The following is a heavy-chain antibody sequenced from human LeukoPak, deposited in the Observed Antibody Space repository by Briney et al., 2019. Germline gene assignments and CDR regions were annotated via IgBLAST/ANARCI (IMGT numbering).Heavy chain of an antibody. Sequence: GSSVKVSCKASGGTFSSYAISWVRQAPGQRLEWMGWINAGNGNTKYSQKFQGRVTITRDTSASTAYMELSSLRSEDTAVYYCARDNLIGVSQYYYYYGMDAWGQGTTVTVSS. D-gene: IGHD3-10*01. J-gene: IGHJ6*02. V-gene: IGHV1-3*01. CDR3: ARDNLIGVSQYYYYYGMDA. CDR1: GGTFSSYA. CDR2: INAGNGNT.